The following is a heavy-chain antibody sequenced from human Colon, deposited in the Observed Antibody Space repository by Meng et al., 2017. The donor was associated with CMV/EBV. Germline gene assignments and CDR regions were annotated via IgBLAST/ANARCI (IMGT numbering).Heavy chain of an antibody. J-gene: IGHJ4*02. CDR2: ISLDSTDT. CDR3: AKEEYYRFDY. Sequence: LSGAASGFALRSSAMTWVRQAAGAGLEWLSTISLDSTDTWYADSVKGRFTISRDNSKNTLYLQINSLRAEDTALYYCAKEEYYRFDYWGQGTLVTVSS. CDR1: GFALRSSA. D-gene: IGHD2/OR15-2a*01. V-gene: IGHV3-23*01.